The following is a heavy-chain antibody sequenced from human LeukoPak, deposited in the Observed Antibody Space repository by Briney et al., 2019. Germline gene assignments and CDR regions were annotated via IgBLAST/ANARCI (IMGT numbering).Heavy chain of an antibody. Sequence: GGSLRLSCAASGFTFSSYEMNWVRQAPGKGLEWVSYISSSGSTIYYADSVKGRFTISRDNSKNSLYLQMNSLRAEDTAVYYCAEIGITMIGGVWGKGTTVTISS. CDR3: AEIGITMIGGV. D-gene: IGHD3-10*02. CDR1: GFTFSSYE. V-gene: IGHV3-48*03. J-gene: IGHJ6*04. CDR2: ISSSGSTI.